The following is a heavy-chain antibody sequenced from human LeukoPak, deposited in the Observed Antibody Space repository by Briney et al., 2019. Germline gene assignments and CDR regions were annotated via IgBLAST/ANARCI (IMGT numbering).Heavy chain of an antibody. D-gene: IGHD6-6*01. V-gene: IGHV3-33*06. Sequence: GWSLRLSCAASGLTFSRYGMHWVRQAPGEGLEWVAVIWADGSKKIYADSVKGRFTISKDNSKNTLSLQMNSLRTDDTAVYYCAKDIAAMYYFDYWGQGTLVTVSS. CDR2: IWADGSKK. CDR1: GLTFSRYG. CDR3: AKDIAAMYYFDY. J-gene: IGHJ4*02.